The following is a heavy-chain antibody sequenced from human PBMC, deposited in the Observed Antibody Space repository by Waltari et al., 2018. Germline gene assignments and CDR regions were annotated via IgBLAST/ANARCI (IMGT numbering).Heavy chain of an antibody. J-gene: IGHJ4*02. CDR3: TKGGHVDF. CDR2: IKPDGSET. Sequence: EVQLVESGGGLVQPGGSLRLSCVASGCPFSTYWMTWVRQAPGKGLEWVGNIKPDGSETYYVESVKGRFTISKDNAKNSLYLQMNNLRAEDTAVYYCTKGGHVDFCGPGSLVTVSS. D-gene: IGHD3-10*01. CDR1: GCPFSTYW. V-gene: IGHV3-7*01.